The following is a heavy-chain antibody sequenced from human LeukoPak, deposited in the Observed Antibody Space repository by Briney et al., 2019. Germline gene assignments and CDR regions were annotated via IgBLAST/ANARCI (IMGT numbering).Heavy chain of an antibody. D-gene: IGHD3-3*01. CDR1: GGSISSYY. J-gene: IGHJ5*02. Sequence: SETLSLTCTVSGGSISSYYWSWIRQPPGKGLEWIGYIYYSGSTNYNPSLKSRVTISVDTSKNQFSLKLSSVTAADTAVYYCARDTTYYDFWSGYYTYNWFDPWGQGTLVTVSS. V-gene: IGHV4-59*12. CDR3: ARDTTYYDFWSGYYTYNWFDP. CDR2: IYYSGST.